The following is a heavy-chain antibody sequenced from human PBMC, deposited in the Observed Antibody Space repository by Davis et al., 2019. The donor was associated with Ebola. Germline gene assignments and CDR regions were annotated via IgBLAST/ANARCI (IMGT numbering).Heavy chain of an antibody. CDR3: ARGGTTVTTSWFDP. J-gene: IGHJ5*02. Sequence: GGSLRLSCKGSGYSFTSYWIGWVHQMPGKGLEWMGIIYPGDSDTRYSPSFQGQVTISADKSISTAYLQWSSLKASDTAMYYCARGGTTVTTSWFDPWGQGTLVTVSS. D-gene: IGHD4-17*01. CDR1: GYSFTSYW. CDR2: IYPGDSDT. V-gene: IGHV5-51*07.